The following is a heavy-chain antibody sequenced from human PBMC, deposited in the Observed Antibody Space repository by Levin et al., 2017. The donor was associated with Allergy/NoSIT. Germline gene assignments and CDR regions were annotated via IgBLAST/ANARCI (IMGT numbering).Heavy chain of an antibody. CDR3: ARDHVVPAARGGYDYYGMDV. D-gene: IGHD2-2*01. CDR2: INPNSGGT. V-gene: IGHV1-2*06. Sequence: GESLKISCKASGYTFTGYYMHWVRQAPGQGLEWMGRINPNSGGTNYAQKFQGRVTMTRDTSISTAYMELSRLRSDDTAVYYCARDHVVPAARGGYDYYGMDVWGQGTTVTVSS. CDR1: GYTFTGYY. J-gene: IGHJ6*02.